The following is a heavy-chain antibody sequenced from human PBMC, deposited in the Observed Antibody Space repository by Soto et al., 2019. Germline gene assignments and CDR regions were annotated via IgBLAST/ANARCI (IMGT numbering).Heavy chain of an antibody. CDR3: AHGVYDPRAAFDY. CDR1: GYTLTELS. D-gene: IGHD5-12*01. J-gene: IGHJ4*02. V-gene: IGHV1-24*01. Sequence: ASVQVSCKVSGYTLTELSMHWVRQAPGKGLEGRGVFDPEDGETIYAQKFQGRVTMTEDTSTDTAYMELRSLRSKDAAVYHCAHGVYDPRAAFDYWGQGTLVTVSS. CDR2: FDPEDGET.